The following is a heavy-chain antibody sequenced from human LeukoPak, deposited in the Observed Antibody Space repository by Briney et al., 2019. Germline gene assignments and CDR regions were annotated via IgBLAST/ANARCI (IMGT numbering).Heavy chain of an antibody. CDR1: GYSFTSYC. CDR2: IYPRDSDT. Sequence: GESLKISCEGSGYSFTSYCIGWVRQMPGKGLEWMGIIYPRDSDTRYSPSFQGQVTISADRSITTAYLQWTSLKASDTAMYYCARRAPYYFDSSGYYNYYFDYWGQGTLVTVSS. CDR3: ARRAPYYFDSSGYYNYYFDY. J-gene: IGHJ4*02. V-gene: IGHV5-51*01. D-gene: IGHD3-22*01.